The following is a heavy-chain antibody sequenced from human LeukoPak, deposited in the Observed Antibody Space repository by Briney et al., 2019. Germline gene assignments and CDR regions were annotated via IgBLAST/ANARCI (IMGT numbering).Heavy chain of an antibody. CDR2: IKQDGSEK. J-gene: IGHJ4*02. V-gene: IGHV3-7*01. D-gene: IGHD5-12*01. CDR1: GFTFSSYW. Sequence: GGSLRLSCAASGFTFSSYWMSWVRQAPGKGLEWVANIKQDGSEKYYVDSVEGRFTISRDNAKNSLYLQMNSLRAEDTAVYYCARVVDIVATIWFDYWGRGTLVTVSS. CDR3: ARVVDIVATIWFDY.